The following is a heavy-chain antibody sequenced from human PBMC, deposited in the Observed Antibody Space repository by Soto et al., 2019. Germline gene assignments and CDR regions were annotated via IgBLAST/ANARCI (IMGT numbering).Heavy chain of an antibody. D-gene: IGHD3-3*01. CDR3: VRDVAWSFDY. V-gene: IGHV3-7*01. J-gene: IGHJ4*02. CDR1: GFTFRRYW. CDR2: INEDGSET. Sequence: EMQLVESGGGLVQPGGSLRLSCSASGFTFRRYWMAWVRQVPGKGLMYVAKINEDGSETYYADSVEGRFTISRDNARSSLYLQMDGLRDDDTAVYHCVRDVAWSFDYWGQGTLVTVS.